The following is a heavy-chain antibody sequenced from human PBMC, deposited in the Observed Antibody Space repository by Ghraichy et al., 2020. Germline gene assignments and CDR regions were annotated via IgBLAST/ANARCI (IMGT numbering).Heavy chain of an antibody. D-gene: IGHD6-13*01. CDR3: ARPKGIAAAGIGQYYFDY. CDR1: GGSISSSSYY. Sequence: SETLSLTCTVSGGSISSSSYYWGWIRQPPGKGLEWIGSIYYSGSTYYNPSLKSRVTISVDTSKNQFSLKLSSVTAADTAVYYCARPKGIAAAGIGQYYFDYWGQGTLVTVSS. J-gene: IGHJ4*02. V-gene: IGHV4-39*01. CDR2: IYYSGST.